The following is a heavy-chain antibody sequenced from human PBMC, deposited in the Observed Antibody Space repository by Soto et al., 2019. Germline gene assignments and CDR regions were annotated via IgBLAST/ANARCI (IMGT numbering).Heavy chain of an antibody. D-gene: IGHD3-10*01. CDR3: AHWTRSDTMVRGVIITLNWFDP. V-gene: IGHV2-5*02. CDR1: GFSLSTSGVG. J-gene: IGHJ5*02. CDR2: IYWDDDK. Sequence: SGPTMVNPTQTLTLTCTFSGFSLSTSGVGVGWIRQPPGKALEWLALIYWDDDKRYSPSLKSRLTITKDTSKNQVVLTMTNMDPVDTATYYCAHWTRSDTMVRGVIITLNWFDPWGQGTLVTRLL.